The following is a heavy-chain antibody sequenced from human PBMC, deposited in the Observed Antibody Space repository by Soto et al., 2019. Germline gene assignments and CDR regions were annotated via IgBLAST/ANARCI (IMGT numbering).Heavy chain of an antibody. V-gene: IGHV1-2*04. Sequence: ASVKVSCKASGYTFTGYYMHWVRQAPGQGLEWMGWINPNSGGTNYAQKFQGWVTMTRDTSISTAYMELSRLRSDDTAVYYCARSLPRIPVAGKHSWFGALGQGTIVIVSS. J-gene: IGHJ5*02. CDR2: INPNSGGT. CDR1: GYTFTGYY. CDR3: ARSLPRIPVAGKHSWFGA. D-gene: IGHD6-19*01.